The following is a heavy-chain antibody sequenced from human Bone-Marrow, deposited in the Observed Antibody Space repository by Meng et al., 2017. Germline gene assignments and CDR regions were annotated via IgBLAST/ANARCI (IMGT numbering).Heavy chain of an antibody. CDR2: IGHSGFT. CDR3: VRSRAWVRTGFDP. V-gene: IGHV4-39*01. CDR1: GDSISSSDSY. D-gene: IGHD1/OR15-1a*01. Sequence: QPQLQESGPGPVKPSETLSPTRRLSGDSISSSDSYWGWIRQSPGKGLEWIGSIGHSGFTYYTPSLESRVTVSVDTSRSQFSLELTSVTAADTAVYYCVRSRAWVRTGFDPWGQGTLVTVSS. J-gene: IGHJ5*02.